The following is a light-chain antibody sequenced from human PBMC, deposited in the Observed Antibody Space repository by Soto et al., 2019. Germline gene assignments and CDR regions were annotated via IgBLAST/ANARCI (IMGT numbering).Light chain of an antibody. Sequence: EIVLTQSPGTLSLSPGERATLSCRASQRVSANYLAWYQRKPGQAPRLLIYDASTRATGTPDRFSGSGSGTDFTLTIRRLEPEDFALYYCQQYGDSRQVTFGGGTKVDI. CDR1: QRVSANY. J-gene: IGKJ4*01. V-gene: IGKV3-20*01. CDR2: DAS. CDR3: QQYGDSRQVT.